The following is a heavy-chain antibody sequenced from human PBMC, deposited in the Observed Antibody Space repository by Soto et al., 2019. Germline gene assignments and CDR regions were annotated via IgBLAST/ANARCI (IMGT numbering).Heavy chain of an antibody. D-gene: IGHD4-17*01. V-gene: IGHV3-20*04. J-gene: IGHJ4*02. CDR1: GFTFDDYG. Sequence: PGASLRLSCAASGFTFDDYGMSWVRQAPGKGLEWVSGINWNGGSTGYADSVKGRFTISRDNAKNSLYLQMNSLRAEDTALYYCARDPPQFDYGPVVADYWGQGTLVTVSS. CDR2: INWNGGST. CDR3: ARDPPQFDYGPVVADY.